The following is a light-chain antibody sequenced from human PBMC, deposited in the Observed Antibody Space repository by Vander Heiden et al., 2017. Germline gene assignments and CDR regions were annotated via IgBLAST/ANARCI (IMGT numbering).Light chain of an antibody. Sequence: QSALTQPASVSGSPGQSITISCTGTSSDVGRYNYVSWYQQHPGKAPKLMIYDVSNRPSGVSNRFSGSKSGNTASLTISGLQAEDEADYYCSSYTSSRDVVFGGGTKLTVL. J-gene: IGLJ2*01. V-gene: IGLV2-14*01. CDR3: SSYTSSRDVV. CDR2: DVS. CDR1: SSDVGRYNY.